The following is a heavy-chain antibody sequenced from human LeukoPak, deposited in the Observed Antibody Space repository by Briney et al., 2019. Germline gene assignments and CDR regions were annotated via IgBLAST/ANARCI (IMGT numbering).Heavy chain of an antibody. D-gene: IGHD1-26*01. CDR2: ISWNSGSI. J-gene: IGHJ4*02. V-gene: IGHV3-9*01. CDR3: ARSGGKVGAHDY. CDR1: GFTFDDYA. Sequence: GGSLRLSCAASGFTFDDYAMHWVRQAPGKGLEWVSGISWNSGSIGYADSVKGRFTISRDNAKNSLYLQMNSLRAEDTALYYCARSGGKVGAHDYWGQGTLVTVSS.